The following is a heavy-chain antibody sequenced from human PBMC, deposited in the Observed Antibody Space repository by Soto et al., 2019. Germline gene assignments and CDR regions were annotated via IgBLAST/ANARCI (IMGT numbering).Heavy chain of an antibody. D-gene: IGHD6-6*01. CDR3: ARGFVGSSHYYYYMDV. CDR2: INSDGSST. V-gene: IGHV3-74*01. Sequence: GGSLRLSCAASGFTFSSYWMHWVRQAPGKGLVWVSRINSDGSSTSYADSVKGRFTISRDNAKNTLYLQMNSLRAEDTAVYYWARGFVGSSHYYYYMDVWGKGTTVTVSS. CDR1: GFTFSSYW. J-gene: IGHJ6*03.